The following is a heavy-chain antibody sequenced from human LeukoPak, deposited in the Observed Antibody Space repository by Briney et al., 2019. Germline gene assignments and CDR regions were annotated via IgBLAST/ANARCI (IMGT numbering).Heavy chain of an antibody. J-gene: IGHJ6*02. CDR1: GFTFSSYS. Sequence: GGSLRLSCAASGFTFSSYSMNWLRQAPGKGLEWVSSISSSSSYIYYADSVRGRFTISRDNAKNSLYLQMNSLRAEDTAVYYCASGWGYYYYYGMDVWGQGTTVTVSS. CDR3: ASGWGYYYYYGMDV. D-gene: IGHD3-16*01. CDR2: ISSSSSYI. V-gene: IGHV3-21*01.